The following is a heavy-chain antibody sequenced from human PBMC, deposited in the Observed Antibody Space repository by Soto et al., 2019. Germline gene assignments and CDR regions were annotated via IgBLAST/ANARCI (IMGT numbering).Heavy chain of an antibody. V-gene: IGHV4-59*08. CDR1: GGSISSYY. Sequence: SSETLSLTCTVSGGSISSYYWSWIRQPPGKGLEWIGYIYYSGSTNYNPSLKSRVTISVDTSKNQFSLKLSSVTAADTAVYYCAGPGFLGSWYYMDVWGKGTTVTVSS. CDR3: AGPGFLGSWYYMDV. J-gene: IGHJ6*03. CDR2: IYYSGST. D-gene: IGHD6-13*01.